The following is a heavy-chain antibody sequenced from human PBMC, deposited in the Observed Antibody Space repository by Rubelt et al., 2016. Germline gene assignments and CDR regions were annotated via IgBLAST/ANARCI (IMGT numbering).Heavy chain of an antibody. D-gene: IGHD3-10*01. CDR1: GGSISSGDYY. Sequence: QVQLQESGPGLVKPSQTLSLTCTVSGGSISSGDYYWSWIRQHPGKGLEWIGYIYYSGSTYYNPSLKSRVTISVDTSKNQSSLKLGSWTAPDTAVYYCARGYYYGSGSYFPFHYWGQGTLVTVSS. CDR3: ARGYYYGSGSYFPFHY. V-gene: IGHV4-31*03. J-gene: IGHJ4*02. CDR2: IYYSGST.